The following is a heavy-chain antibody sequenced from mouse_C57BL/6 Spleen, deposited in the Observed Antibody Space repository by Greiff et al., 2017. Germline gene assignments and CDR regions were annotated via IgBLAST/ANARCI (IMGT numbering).Heavy chain of an antibody. J-gene: IGHJ4*01. CDR3: TRVSLLRSYYYAMYY. Sequence: EVKLVESGEGLVKPGGSLKLSCAASGFTFSSYAMSWVRQTPEKRLEWVAYISSGGDYIYYADTVKGRFTISRDNARNTLYLQMSSLKSEDTAMYYYTRVSLLRSYYYAMYYWGQGTSVTVSS. CDR2: ISSGGDYI. D-gene: IGHD1-1*01. V-gene: IGHV5-9-1*02. CDR1: GFTFSSYA.